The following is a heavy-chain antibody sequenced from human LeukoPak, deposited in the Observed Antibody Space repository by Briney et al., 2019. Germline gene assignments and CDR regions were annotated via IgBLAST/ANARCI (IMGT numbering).Heavy chain of an antibody. J-gene: IGHJ4*02. V-gene: IGHV3-30*02. CDR2: IRYDGSTK. CDR3: ARDRGEGYCSSTSCHTFDY. D-gene: IGHD2-2*01. CDR1: GFTFSSYG. Sequence: GGSLRLSCAASGFTFSSYGMHWVRQAPGKGLEWVAFIRYDGSTKYYADSVKGRFTISRDNSKNTLYLQMNSLRAEDTAVYYCARDRGEGYCSSTSCHTFDYRGQGTLVTVSS.